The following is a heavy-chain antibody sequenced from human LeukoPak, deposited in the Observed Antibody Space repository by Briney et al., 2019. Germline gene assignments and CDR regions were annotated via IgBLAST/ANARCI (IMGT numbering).Heavy chain of an antibody. CDR1: GFTFSSYA. CDR3: AGDPSHAFDI. J-gene: IGHJ3*02. V-gene: IGHV3-30-3*01. CDR2: ISYDGSNK. Sequence: GRSLRPSCAASGFTFSSYAMHWVRQAPGKGLEWVAVISYDGSNKYYADSVKGRFTISRDNSKNTLYLQMNSLRVEDTAVYYCAGDPSHAFDIWGQGTMVTVAS.